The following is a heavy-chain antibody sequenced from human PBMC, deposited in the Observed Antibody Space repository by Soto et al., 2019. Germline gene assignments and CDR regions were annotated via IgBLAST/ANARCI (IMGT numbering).Heavy chain of an antibody. J-gene: IGHJ4*02. CDR2: IHHSGST. CDR1: GASIRSYY. Sequence: QVQLQESGPGLVRPSETLSLTCTVSGASIRSYYWSWIRQPPGKGLEWIGFIHHSGSTNYNPSLKSRLTLSVDTSKNQFCLTLRSVTAADTAVYYCPRGDSSRWRPPFDYWGQGTLVTVSS. CDR3: PRGDSSRWRPPFDY. D-gene: IGHD6-13*01. V-gene: IGHV4-59*01.